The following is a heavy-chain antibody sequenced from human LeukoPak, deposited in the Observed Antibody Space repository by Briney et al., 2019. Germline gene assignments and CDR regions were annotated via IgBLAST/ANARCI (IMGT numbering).Heavy chain of an antibody. V-gene: IGHV3-23*01. Sequence: PGGSLRLSCAASGFPFSRYSMPWVRQAPGRGLDWVSTVGGRGGDRTFYADSVKGRFTVSRDNSRDTVYLQMNNLGADDTAIYYCAKEGLLGGYFFDLWGQGAPVTVSS. J-gene: IGHJ4*02. CDR2: VGGRGGDRT. D-gene: IGHD1-26*01. CDR3: AKEGLLGGYFFDL. CDR1: GFPFSRYS.